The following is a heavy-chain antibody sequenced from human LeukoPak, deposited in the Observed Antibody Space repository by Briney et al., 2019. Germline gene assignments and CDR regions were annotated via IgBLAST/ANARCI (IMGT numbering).Heavy chain of an antibody. J-gene: IGHJ4*02. D-gene: IGHD2-21*02. CDR1: GFTFSSYA. CDR2: ISGSGGST. CDR3: AKFFPAYCGGDCYPQAGYFDY. V-gene: IGHV3-23*01. Sequence: GGSLRLSCAASGFTFSSYAMSWVRQAPGKGLEWVSAISGSGGSTYYADSVKGRFTISRDNSKNTLYLQMNSLRAEDTAVYYCAKFFPAYCGGDCYPQAGYFDYWGQGTLVTVSS.